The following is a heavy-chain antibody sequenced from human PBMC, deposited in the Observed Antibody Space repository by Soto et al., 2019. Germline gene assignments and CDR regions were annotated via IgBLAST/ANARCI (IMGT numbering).Heavy chain of an antibody. CDR2: IYYSGST. V-gene: IGHV4-59*01. CDR1: GGSISSYY. D-gene: IGHD5-18*01. Sequence: QVQLQESGPGLVKPSETLSLTCTVSGGSISSYYWSWIRQPPGKGLEWIGYIYYSGSTNYNPSLKGRVTISVDTSKNQFSLKLSSVTAADTAVYYCARVGPSDTAMADAFDIWGQGTMVTVSS. J-gene: IGHJ3*02. CDR3: ARVGPSDTAMADAFDI.